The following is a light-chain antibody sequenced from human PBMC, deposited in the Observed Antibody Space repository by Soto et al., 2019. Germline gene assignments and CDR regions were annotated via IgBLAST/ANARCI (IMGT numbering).Light chain of an antibody. CDR3: QQCNYWPWT. CDR2: DAS. V-gene: IGKV3-15*01. CDR1: QSVNSK. Sequence: EKVMTPSPATLSVSPCERAALSGRASQSVNSKLVWYQRKPGQAPSLLIYDASTRATDVPGRFSGSGSGREFTLTISSLQSEDFAVYFCQQCNYWPWTFGQGTKVDIK. J-gene: IGKJ1*01.